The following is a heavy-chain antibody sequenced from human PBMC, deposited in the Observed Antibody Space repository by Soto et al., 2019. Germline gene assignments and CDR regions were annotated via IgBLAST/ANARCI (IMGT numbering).Heavy chain of an antibody. V-gene: IGHV3-11*01. D-gene: IGHD3-22*01. J-gene: IGHJ6*02. CDR1: GFTFSDYY. CDR3: ARLDGNCYDSSGYYYYYYGMDV. CDR2: ISSSGSTI. Sequence: QVQLVESGGGLVKPGGSLRLSCAASGFTFSDYYMSWIRQAPGKGLEWVSYISSSGSTIYYADSVKGRFTISRDNAKNSLYLQMNSLRAEDTAVYYCARLDGNCYDSSGYYYYYYGMDVWGQGTTVTVSS.